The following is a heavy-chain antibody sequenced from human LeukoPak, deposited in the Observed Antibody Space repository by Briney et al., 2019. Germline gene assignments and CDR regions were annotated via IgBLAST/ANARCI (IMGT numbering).Heavy chain of an antibody. J-gene: IGHJ3*02. D-gene: IGHD5-18*01. CDR2: ISSSGSTI. CDR3: AHSYGPLDAFDI. CDR1: GFTFSSYE. V-gene: IGHV3-48*03. Sequence: GGSLRLSCAASGFTFSSYEMNWVRQAPGKGLEWVSYISSSGSTIYYADSVKGRFTISRDNAKNSLYLQMNSLRAEDTAVYYCAHSYGPLDAFDIWGQGTMVTVSS.